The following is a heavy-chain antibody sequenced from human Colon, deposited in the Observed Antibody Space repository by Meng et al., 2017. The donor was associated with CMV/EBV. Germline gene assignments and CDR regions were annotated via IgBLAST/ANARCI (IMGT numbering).Heavy chain of an antibody. CDR1: GFTLTIHE. CDR2: ISNSGSTI. Sequence: GESLKISCAVSGFTLTIHEMHWVRQAPGKGLEWISYISNSGSTIYYADSVKGRFTISRDNSKNTLYLQMNSLRAEDTAVYYCAKDRPGYSSGWYWDNWFDPWGQGTLVTVSS. V-gene: IGHV3-48*03. D-gene: IGHD6-19*01. J-gene: IGHJ5*02. CDR3: AKDRPGYSSGWYWDNWFDP.